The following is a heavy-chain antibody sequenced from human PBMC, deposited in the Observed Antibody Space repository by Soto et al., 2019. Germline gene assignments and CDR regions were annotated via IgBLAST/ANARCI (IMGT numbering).Heavy chain of an antibody. Sequence: QVQLVQSGAEVKKPGSSVKVSCKASGGTFSSYAISWVRQAPGQGLEWMGGIIPIFGTANYAQKFQGRVTITADDSTSTAYMELSSLRSEETAVYYCARDTGIAAAGTGYYGMDVWGKGTTVTVSS. V-gene: IGHV1-69*01. CDR1: GGTFSSYA. CDR2: IIPIFGTA. J-gene: IGHJ6*04. CDR3: ARDTGIAAAGTGYYGMDV. D-gene: IGHD6-13*01.